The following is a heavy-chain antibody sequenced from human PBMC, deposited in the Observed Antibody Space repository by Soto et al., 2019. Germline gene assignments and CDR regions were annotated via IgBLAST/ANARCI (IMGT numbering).Heavy chain of an antibody. CDR2: IYYSGRT. J-gene: IGHJ6*03. CDR1: GGSISSYY. D-gene: IGHD3-3*01. Sequence: PSETLSLTCTVSGGSISSYYWSWIRQPPGKGLEWIGYIYYSGRTNYNPSLKSRVTISVDTSKNHFSLNLSSVTAADTAVFYCARESYDFWSGYYTAHYYYYMDVWGKGTTVTVSS. CDR3: ARESYDFWSGYYTAHYYYYMDV. V-gene: IGHV4-59*01.